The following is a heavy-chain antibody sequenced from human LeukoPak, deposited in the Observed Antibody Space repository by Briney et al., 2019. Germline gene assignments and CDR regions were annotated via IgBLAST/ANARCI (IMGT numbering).Heavy chain of an antibody. D-gene: IGHD3-10*01. Sequence: PGGSLRLSCAASGFTFSNVWMSWVRQAPGKGLEWVGRVKSKTHGGTTDYAAPVKGRFTISRDDSKNTLYLQMNALKTEDTGVYYCTTVLRYDSGSYSDNWGQGTLVTVSS. CDR3: TTVLRYDSGSYSDN. V-gene: IGHV3-15*01. CDR1: GFTFSNVW. J-gene: IGHJ4*02. CDR2: VKSKTHGGTT.